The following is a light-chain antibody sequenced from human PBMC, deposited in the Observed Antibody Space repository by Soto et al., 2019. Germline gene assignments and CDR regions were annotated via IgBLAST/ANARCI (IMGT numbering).Light chain of an antibody. V-gene: IGKV3-20*01. CDR3: HRYGSAPALT. J-gene: IGKJ1*01. Sequence: EIVLTQSPGTLSLFPGERATLSCRASQSISSSYLAWYQQKPGQAPSLLIYGASSRDTGIPDRFSGAASATDCDLTISSLEPEDYAVYYCHRYGSAPALTFGQGTKVEIK. CDR2: GAS. CDR1: QSISSSY.